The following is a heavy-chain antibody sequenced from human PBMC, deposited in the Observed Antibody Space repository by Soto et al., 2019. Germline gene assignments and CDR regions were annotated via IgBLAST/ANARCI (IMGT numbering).Heavy chain of an antibody. Sequence: QVQLVQSGAEVKKPGSSVKVSCKASGGSFNNYAISWVRQAPGQGLEWMGGIIPVFGTPNYAQNLQGRLTIIADDYTTTAYRKLSSVSSEDTALYYCATRSSGSFHFDHWGQGTLVSGSS. J-gene: IGHJ4*02. CDR3: ATRSSGSFHFDH. CDR2: IIPVFGTP. D-gene: IGHD1-26*01. CDR1: GGSFNNYA. V-gene: IGHV1-69*01.